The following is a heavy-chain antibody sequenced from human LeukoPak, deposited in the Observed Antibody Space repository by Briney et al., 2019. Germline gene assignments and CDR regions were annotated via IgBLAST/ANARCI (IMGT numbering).Heavy chain of an antibody. CDR1: GFTVSSNE. D-gene: IGHD3-22*01. CDR3: KKDRRYGDDSSGYYYWFDP. V-gene: IGHV3-38-3*01. Sequence: PGGSLRLSCAASGFTVSSNEMSWVRQAPGKGLEWVSSISGGSTYYADSRKGRFTISRDNSKNTLHLQMNSLRAEDTAVYYCKKDRRYGDDSSGYYYWFDPWGQGTLVTVSS. CDR2: ISGGST. J-gene: IGHJ5*02.